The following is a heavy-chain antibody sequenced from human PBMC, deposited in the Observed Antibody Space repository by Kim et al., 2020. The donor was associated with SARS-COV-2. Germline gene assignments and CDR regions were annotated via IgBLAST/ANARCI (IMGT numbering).Heavy chain of an antibody. V-gene: IGHV3-48*03. CDR2: ISSSGSTI. CDR3: ARAPLGYSYGPSWYFDL. D-gene: IGHD5-18*01. J-gene: IGHJ2*01. Sequence: GGSLRLSCAASGFTFSSYEMNWVRQAPGKGLEWVSYISSSGSTIYYADSVKGRFTISRDNAKNSLYLQMNSLRAEDTAVYYCARAPLGYSYGPSWYFDLWGRGTLVTVSS. CDR1: GFTFSSYE.